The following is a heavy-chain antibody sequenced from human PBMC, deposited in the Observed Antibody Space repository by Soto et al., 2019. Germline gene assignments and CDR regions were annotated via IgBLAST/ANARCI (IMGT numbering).Heavy chain of an antibody. Sequence: GESLKIACKGSGYSFTIYCISCVLQMPGKGLEWMGIIYPGDSDTRYSPSFQGQVTISADKSISTAYLQWSSLKASDTAMYYCARRTGGIWGGYGMDVWGQGTTVTVSS. CDR3: ARRTGGIWGGYGMDV. J-gene: IGHJ6*02. V-gene: IGHV5-51*01. CDR1: GYSFTIYC. D-gene: IGHD7-27*01. CDR2: IYPGDSDT.